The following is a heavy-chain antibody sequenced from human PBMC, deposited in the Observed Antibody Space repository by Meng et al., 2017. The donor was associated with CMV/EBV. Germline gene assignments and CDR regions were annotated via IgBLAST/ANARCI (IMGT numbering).Heavy chain of an antibody. J-gene: IGHJ6*02. CDR2: IYYSGST. Sequence: GSLRLSCTVSGGSISSSSYYWGWIRQPPGKGLECIGSIYYSGSTYYNPSLKSRVTISVDTSKNQFSLKLSSVTAADTAVYYCARDGSYNWNYIYYYGMDVWGQGTTVTVSS. CDR3: ARDGSYNWNYIYYYGMDV. D-gene: IGHD1-7*01. V-gene: IGHV4-39*07. CDR1: GGSISSSSYY.